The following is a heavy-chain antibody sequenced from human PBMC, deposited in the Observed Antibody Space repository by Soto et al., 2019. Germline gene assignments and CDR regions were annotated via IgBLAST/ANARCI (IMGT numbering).Heavy chain of an antibody. CDR2: INAGNGNT. D-gene: IGHD3-10*01. J-gene: IGHJ6*04. V-gene: IGHV1-3*01. Sequence: SVGVCCECSGDTYTSSARQWVRPAAGQRIECMGWINAGNGNTKYSQKFQGRVTITRDTSASTAYMELRSMRSEDKAVYYCARDRAPTGRAHESYYYKYGMAVRRKQPTVTV. CDR1: GDTYTSSA. CDR3: ARDRAPTGRAHESYYYKYGMAV.